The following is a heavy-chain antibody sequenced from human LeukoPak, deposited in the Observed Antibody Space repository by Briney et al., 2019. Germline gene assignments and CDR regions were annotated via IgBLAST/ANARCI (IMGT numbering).Heavy chain of an antibody. CDR3: ARHPLTYYYDSSGYYYFDY. J-gene: IGHJ4*02. D-gene: IGHD3-22*01. CDR2: IYPGDSDT. CDR1: GYSFTSYW. V-gene: IGHV5-51*01. Sequence: GESLKISCKGSGYSFTSYWIGWVRQMPGKGLEWMGIIYPGDSDTRYSPSFQGQVTISAGKSISTAYLQWSSLKASDTAMYYCARHPLTYYYDSSGYYYFDYWGQGTLVTVSS.